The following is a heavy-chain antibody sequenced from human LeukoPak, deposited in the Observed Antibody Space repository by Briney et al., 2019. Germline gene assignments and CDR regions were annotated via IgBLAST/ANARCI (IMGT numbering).Heavy chain of an antibody. D-gene: IGHD2-15*01. Sequence: PSETLSLTCTVSGGSVSSSFYSWGWIRQPPGKGLEWIGSLYYSGSTHYNPSLKSRVTMSVDTSKNQFSLKLSSVTAADTAVYFCASAATYSVDYWGQGTLVTVSS. CDR3: ASAATYSVDY. V-gene: IGHV4-39*01. CDR1: GGSVSSSFYS. CDR2: LYYSGST. J-gene: IGHJ4*02.